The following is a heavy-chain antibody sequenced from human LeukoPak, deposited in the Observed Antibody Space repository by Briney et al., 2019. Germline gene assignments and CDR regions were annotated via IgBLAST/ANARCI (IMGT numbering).Heavy chain of an antibody. CDR2: ISYDGSNK. V-gene: IGHV3-30*18. CDR1: GFTFSSYG. D-gene: IGHD1-1*01. J-gene: IGHJ5*02. CDR3: AKDGGTSGFDP. Sequence: GRSLRLSCAASGFTFSSYGMHWARQAPGKGLEWVAVISYDGSNKYYADSVKGRFTISRDNSKNTLYLQMNSLRAEDTAVYYCAKDGGTSGFDPWGQGTLVTVSS.